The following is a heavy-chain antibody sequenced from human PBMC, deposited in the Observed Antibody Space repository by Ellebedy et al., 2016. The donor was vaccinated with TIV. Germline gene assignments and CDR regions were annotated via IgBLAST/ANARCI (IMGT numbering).Heavy chain of an antibody. D-gene: IGHD6-25*01. J-gene: IGHJ4*02. CDR1: TFVFRSHG. V-gene: IGHV3-30*02. CDR3: ANPADDPPFDY. CDR2: IQFNEPHK. Sequence: PGGSLRLSCAVSTFVFRSHGMHRVRQAPGKGLEWVAFIQFNEPHKYYADSVKGRFTISRDNSEDTVYLQMNRLRTEDTAVYYGANPADDPPFDYWGQGILVTVSS.